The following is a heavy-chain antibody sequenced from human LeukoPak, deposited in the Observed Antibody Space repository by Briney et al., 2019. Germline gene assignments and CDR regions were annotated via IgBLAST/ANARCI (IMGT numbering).Heavy chain of an antibody. J-gene: IGHJ4*02. CDR2: ISGGGSTT. CDR1: GFTFSFYV. V-gene: IGHV3-23*01. Sequence: GGSLRLSCAASGFTFSFYVINWVRQAPGKGLEWVSGISGGGSTTYYVDSVKGRFIISRDNSKNTLYLQMSSLRAEDTAVYYCAKKSDSGSWDYFDYWGQGTLVTVSS. CDR3: AKKSDSGSWDYFDY. D-gene: IGHD3-10*01.